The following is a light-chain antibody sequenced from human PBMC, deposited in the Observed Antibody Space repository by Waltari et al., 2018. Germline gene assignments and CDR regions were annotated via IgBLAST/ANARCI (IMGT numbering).Light chain of an antibody. Sequence: DIQMTQSPSSLSASVGDRVTISCRASQSISNYLNWYQQKAGKAPKLLIYTASSLQSGVPSRFSGSGFGTDFSLTISSLQPEDFATYYCQQSYSMVSITFGQGTRLEIK. J-gene: IGKJ5*01. CDR3: QQSYSMVSIT. CDR1: QSISNY. V-gene: IGKV1-39*01. CDR2: TAS.